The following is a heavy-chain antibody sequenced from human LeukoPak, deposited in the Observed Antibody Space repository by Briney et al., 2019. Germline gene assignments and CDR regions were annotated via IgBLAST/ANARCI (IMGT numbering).Heavy chain of an antibody. V-gene: IGHV3-53*01. CDR1: GFTVTSTY. D-gene: IGHD3-22*01. J-gene: IGHJ1*01. Sequence: GGSLRLSCAASGFTVTSTYLIWARQAPGKGLEWVSVIYSSGDTYYADSVKGRFTISRDNSKNTIHLQMNSLRAEDTAVYYCARGYYDSSDYEYFQHWGQGTLVTVSS. CDR2: IYSSGDT. CDR3: ARGYYDSSDYEYFQH.